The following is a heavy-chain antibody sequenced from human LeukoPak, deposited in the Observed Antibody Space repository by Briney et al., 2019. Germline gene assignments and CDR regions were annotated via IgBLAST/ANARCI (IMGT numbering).Heavy chain of an antibody. J-gene: IGHJ4*02. D-gene: IGHD3-3*01. CDR2: IYYGANT. CDR3: AGGQTLDWLSNYFDS. CDR1: GGSISSGLYY. V-gene: IGHV4-39*01. Sequence: SETLSLTCTVSGGSISSGLYYWGWVRQPRGKGLEWVGSIYYGANTYYNPSLKSRLTISVDTSKNQVSLKLRSVTAADTALYFCAGGQTLDWLSNYFDSWGQGNLVIVSS.